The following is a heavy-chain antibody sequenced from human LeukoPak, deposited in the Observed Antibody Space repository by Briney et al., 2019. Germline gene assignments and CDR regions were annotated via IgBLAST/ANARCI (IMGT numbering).Heavy chain of an antibody. J-gene: IGHJ4*02. Sequence: PSETLSLTCGVSGGSIDITNYWSWVRQAPGKGLEWIGEIPHDGTRNYNPSLRSRVAMSFDRANNYFSLSLTAVTAADTALYYCTRESRPFCPFAFWSQGVMVTVSS. CDR1: GGSIDITNY. V-gene: IGHV4-4*02. CDR2: IPHDGTR. D-gene: IGHD2-2*01. CDR3: TRESRPFCPFAF.